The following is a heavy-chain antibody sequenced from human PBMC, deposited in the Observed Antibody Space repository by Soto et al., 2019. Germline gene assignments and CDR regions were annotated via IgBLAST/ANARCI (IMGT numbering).Heavy chain of an antibody. D-gene: IGHD3-3*01. CDR2: IIPIFGIG. CDR3: ARSALTSFGVVSIPPHYYSEMDV. CDR1: GGTFNRYA. V-gene: IGHV1-69*01. Sequence: QVQLVQSGAEVKKPGSSVKVSCKASGGTFNRYAISWVRQAPGQGLEWMGGIIPIFGIGNDAQRFQGRVTFTADESTGTAYMELSSLRSEDTGVYYCARSALTSFGVVSIPPHYYSEMDVWGQGTTVTVSS. J-gene: IGHJ6*02.